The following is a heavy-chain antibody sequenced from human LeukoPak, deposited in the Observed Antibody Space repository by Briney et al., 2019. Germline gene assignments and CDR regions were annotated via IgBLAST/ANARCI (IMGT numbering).Heavy chain of an antibody. Sequence: PGRSLRLSCAVSGFTFSNYGMHWVRQAPGKGLEWVAVIWYDGSNNYYADSVKGRFTISRDNSKNTLYLQMNSLRAEDTAVYYCARAGGYSGYDSEYWGQGTLVTVSS. CDR2: IWYDGSNN. CDR3: ARAGGYSGYDSEY. V-gene: IGHV3-33*01. D-gene: IGHD5-12*01. CDR1: GFTFSNYG. J-gene: IGHJ4*02.